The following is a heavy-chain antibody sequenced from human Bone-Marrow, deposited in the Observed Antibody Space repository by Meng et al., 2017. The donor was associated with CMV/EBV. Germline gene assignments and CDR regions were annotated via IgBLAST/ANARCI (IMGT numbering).Heavy chain of an antibody. D-gene: IGHD2-15*01. Sequence: SLKISCAASGFTFDDYAMHWVRQAPGKGLEWVSGISWNSGSIGYADSVKGRFTISRDNAKNSLYLQMNSLRAEDTAVYYCARIELYRYYYGMDVWGQGTTVTVSS. J-gene: IGHJ6*02. V-gene: IGHV3-9*01. CDR1: GFTFDDYA. CDR3: ARIELYRYYYGMDV. CDR2: ISWNSGSI.